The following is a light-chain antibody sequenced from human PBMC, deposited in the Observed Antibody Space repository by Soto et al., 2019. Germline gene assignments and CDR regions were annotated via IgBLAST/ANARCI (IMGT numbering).Light chain of an antibody. Sequence: EIVLTQSPATLSLSPGERATLSCRASQSVSSYLAWYQQKPGQAPRLLIYDASNRATGIPARFSGSGSGTDFTLTISSLEPEDFALYYCQQRSNWPRLYSFGQGTKLEIK. CDR1: QSVSSY. J-gene: IGKJ2*01. CDR2: DAS. V-gene: IGKV3-11*01. CDR3: QQRSNWPRLYS.